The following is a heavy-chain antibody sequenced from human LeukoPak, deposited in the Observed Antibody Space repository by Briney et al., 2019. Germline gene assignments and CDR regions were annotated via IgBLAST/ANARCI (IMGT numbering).Heavy chain of an antibody. Sequence: GASVKVSCKASGYTFTSYGISWVRQAPGQGLEWMGWISAYNGNTNYAQKLQGRVTMTTDTSTSTAYMELRSLRSDDTAVYYCARDHAAPYRSPPGGWVGPWGQGTLVTGSS. CDR2: ISAYNGNT. J-gene: IGHJ5*02. CDR1: GYTFTSYG. D-gene: IGHD1-26*01. CDR3: ARDHAAPYRSPPGGWVGP. V-gene: IGHV1-18*01.